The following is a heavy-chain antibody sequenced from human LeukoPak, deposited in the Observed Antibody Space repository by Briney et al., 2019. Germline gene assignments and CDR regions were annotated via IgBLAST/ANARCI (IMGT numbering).Heavy chain of an antibody. D-gene: IGHD2-2*01. CDR3: ASPLRGYCSSTSCYSL. CDR1: GFTFSSYG. CDR2: ISYDGSNK. J-gene: IGHJ4*02. Sequence: GGSLRLSCAASGFTFSSYGMHWVRQAPGKGLEWVAVISYDGSNKYYADSVKGRFTISRDNSKDTLYLQMNSLRAVDTAVYYCASPLRGYCSSTSCYSLWGQGTLVTVSS. V-gene: IGHV3-30*03.